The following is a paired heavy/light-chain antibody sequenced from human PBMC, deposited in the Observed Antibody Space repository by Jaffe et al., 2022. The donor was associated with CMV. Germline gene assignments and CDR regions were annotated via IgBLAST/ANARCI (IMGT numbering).Heavy chain of an antibody. CDR2: MKQEGSEK. J-gene: IGHJ4*02. V-gene: IGHV3-7*03. CDR3: AKSQRAVDS. CDR1: GFTFSSSW. Sequence: EVQLVESGGGLVQPGGSLRLSCAASGFTFSSSWMSWVRQPPGKGLEWVANMKQEGSEKYYMDSVKGRFTISRDNAKNSLYLQMNSLRAEDTAVYYCAKSQRAVDSWGQGTLVTVSS. D-gene: IGHD6-25*01.
Light chain of an antibody. V-gene: IGKV1-5*03. CDR1: QSINSW. CDR2: KAS. CDR3: QQYNSYPWT. Sequence: DIHMTQSPSTLSASVGDRVTITCRASQSINSWLAWYHQKPGKAPKLLIYKASSLESGVPSRFSGSGSGTEFTLTISSLQPDDFATYYCQQYNSYPWTFGQGTKVEIK. J-gene: IGKJ1*01.